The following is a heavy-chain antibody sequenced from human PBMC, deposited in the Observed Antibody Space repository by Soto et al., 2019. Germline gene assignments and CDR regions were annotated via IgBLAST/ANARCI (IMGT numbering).Heavy chain of an antibody. D-gene: IGHD2-15*01. J-gene: IGHJ4*02. Sequence: EVQLVESGGGLVQPGGSLRLSCAASGFTFSSYWMHWVRQAPGKGLVWVSRINSEGSSTSYADSVKGRFTISRDNAKNTRYLQMNRLRAEDTAVYYCVRTSLVVAAATREDYWGQGTLVTVSS. CDR2: INSEGSST. CDR3: VRTSLVVAAATREDY. V-gene: IGHV3-74*01. CDR1: GFTFSSYW.